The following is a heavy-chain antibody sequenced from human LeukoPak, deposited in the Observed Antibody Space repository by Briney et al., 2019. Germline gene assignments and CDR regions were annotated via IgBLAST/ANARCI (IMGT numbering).Heavy chain of an antibody. Sequence: ASVKVSCKASGYTFTSYGISWVRQAPGRGLEWMGWISAYNGNTNYAQKLQGRVTMTTDTSTSTAYMELRSLRSDDTAVYYCARGGPTSMVRGVIITPFDYWGQGTLVTVSS. CDR3: ARGGPTSMVRGVIITPFDY. V-gene: IGHV1-18*01. CDR2: ISAYNGNT. J-gene: IGHJ4*02. D-gene: IGHD3-10*01. CDR1: GYTFTSYG.